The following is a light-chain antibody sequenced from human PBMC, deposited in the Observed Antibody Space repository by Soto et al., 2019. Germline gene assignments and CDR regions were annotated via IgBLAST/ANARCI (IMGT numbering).Light chain of an antibody. V-gene: IGKV3-15*01. CDR1: QSVRTN. CDR2: DAS. Sequence: EIVMTQSPATLSVSPGERATLSCRASQSVRTNLAWYRQKPGQAPTLLIYDASIRATGIPARFSGSGSGTEFTLIISSLQSEDFAVYYCQQYNDWPPWTFAQGTQVEIK. J-gene: IGKJ1*01. CDR3: QQYNDWPPWT.